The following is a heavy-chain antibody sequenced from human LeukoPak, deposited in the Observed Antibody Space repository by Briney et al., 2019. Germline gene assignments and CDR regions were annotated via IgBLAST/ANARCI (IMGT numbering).Heavy chain of an antibody. V-gene: IGHV4-4*07. CDR1: GGSISSYY. CDR2: IYTSGST. CDR3: ARDSPPRSLYNYGSGPFDP. D-gene: IGHD3-10*01. J-gene: IGHJ5*02. Sequence: SETLSLTCTVSGGSISSYYWSWIRQPAGKGLEWIGRIYTSGSTNYNPSLKSRVTMSVDTSKNQFSLKLSSVTAADTAVYYCARDSPPRSLYNYGSGPFDPWGQGTLVTVSS.